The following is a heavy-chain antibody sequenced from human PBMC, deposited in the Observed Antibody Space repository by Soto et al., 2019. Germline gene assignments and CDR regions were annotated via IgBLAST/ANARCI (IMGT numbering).Heavy chain of an antibody. J-gene: IGHJ4*02. CDR1: GGAISKVGYS. CDR3: ARDPRGRGFDY. Sequence: TLALTYAFSGGAISKVGYSWSWVRPPPGKGLEWIGYIYHSGSTYYNPSLKSRVTISVDRSKNQFSLKLSSVTAADTAVYYCARDPRGRGFDYWGQGTLVPVSS. CDR2: IYHSGST. D-gene: IGHD1-26*01. V-gene: IGHV4-30-2*01.